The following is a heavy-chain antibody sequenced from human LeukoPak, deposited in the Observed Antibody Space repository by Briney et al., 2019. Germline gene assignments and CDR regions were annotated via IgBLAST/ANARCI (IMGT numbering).Heavy chain of an antibody. D-gene: IGHD5-12*01. CDR1: GGSFSGYY. CDR2: INHSGST. J-gene: IGHJ4*02. CDR3: ARSVGATTYFDY. Sequence: SETLSLTCAVYGGSFSGYYRSWIRQPPGKGLEWIGEINHSGSTNYNPSLKCRVTISVDTYKNQFSLKLSTVTAADTAVYYCARSVGATTYFDYWGQGTLVTVAS. V-gene: IGHV4-34*01.